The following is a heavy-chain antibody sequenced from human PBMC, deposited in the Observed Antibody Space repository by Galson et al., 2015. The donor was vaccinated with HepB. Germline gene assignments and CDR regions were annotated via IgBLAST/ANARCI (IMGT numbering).Heavy chain of an antibody. CDR2: ITSSGTI. CDR3: ARVGPPYYYGMDV. V-gene: IGHV3-48*01. CDR1: GFTFSSYS. J-gene: IGHJ6*02. Sequence: SLRLSCAASGFTFSSYSMNWVRQAPGKGLEWVSYITSSGTIYYADSVKGRFTISRDNAKNSLYLQMNSLRAEDTAVYYCARVGPPYYYGMDVWGQGTTVTVSS.